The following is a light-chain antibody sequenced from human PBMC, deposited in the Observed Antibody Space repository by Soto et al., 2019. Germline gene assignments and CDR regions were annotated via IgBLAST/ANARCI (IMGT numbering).Light chain of an antibody. J-gene: IGKJ5*01. CDR2: ASS. Sequence: DIQLTQSPSFLSASVGDRVTITCRASQGISSYLAWYQQTPGKAPKLLIYASSTLQSGVPSRFRGSGSGTEFTLTIHSLQPEDFATYYCQQLNTFPVTCGQGTRLDI. CDR1: QGISSY. CDR3: QQLNTFPVT. V-gene: IGKV1-9*01.